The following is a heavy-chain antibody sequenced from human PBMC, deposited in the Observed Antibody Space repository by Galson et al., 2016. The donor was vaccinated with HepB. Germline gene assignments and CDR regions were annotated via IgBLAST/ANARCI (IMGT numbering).Heavy chain of an antibody. CDR2: IYYSGST. J-gene: IGHJ6*02. V-gene: IGHV4-39*07. CDR3: ARDRYGSSTKLGVNFGYYGLDV. Sequence: SETLSLTCTVSGGFIRSSDYYWAWIRQPPGKGLEYIGGIYYSGSTYYSPSLRSRVTISVDTPSNQFSLRLTSVTAADPATYYCARDRYGSSTKLGVNFGYYGLDVWGQGTTVTVSS. D-gene: IGHD2-2*01. CDR1: GGFIRSSDYY.